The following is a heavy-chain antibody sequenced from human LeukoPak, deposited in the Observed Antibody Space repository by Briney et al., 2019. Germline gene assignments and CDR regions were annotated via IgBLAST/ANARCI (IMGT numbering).Heavy chain of an antibody. CDR3: ARVPDLIQDQYDSSGYSLPHDAFDI. J-gene: IGHJ3*02. CDR2: IIPIFGTA. Sequence: ASVKVSCKASGGTFSSYAISWVRQAPGQGLEWMGRIIPIFGTANYAQKFQGRVTITADKSTSTAYMELSSLRSEDTAVYYCARVPDLIQDQYDSSGYSLPHDAFDIWGQGTMVTVSS. D-gene: IGHD3-22*01. CDR1: GGTFSSYA. V-gene: IGHV1-69*06.